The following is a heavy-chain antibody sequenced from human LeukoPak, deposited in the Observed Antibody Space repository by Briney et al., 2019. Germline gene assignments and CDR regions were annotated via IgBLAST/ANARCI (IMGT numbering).Heavy chain of an antibody. J-gene: IGHJ4*02. V-gene: IGHV3-21*03. CDR2: IISSSSFI. D-gene: IGHD2-2*01. Sequence: GGSLRLSCAASGFTFSSYTMNWVRQAPGKGLEWVSPIISSSSFIYYADSVKGRFTISRDNAKNSLYLQMNSLRAEDTAVYYCARDFGGYCSSSSCYLGFLDYWGQGTLVTVSS. CDR1: GFTFSSYT. CDR3: ARDFGGYCSSSSCYLGFLDY.